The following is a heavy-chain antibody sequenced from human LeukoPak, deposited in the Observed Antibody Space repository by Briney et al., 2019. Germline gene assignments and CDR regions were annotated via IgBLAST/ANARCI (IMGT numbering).Heavy chain of an antibody. CDR2: IHPSTGNP. CDR1: GYTFTSYA. V-gene: IGHV7-4-1*02. J-gene: IGHJ4*02. CDR3: ARAFQSLGGLSLPDY. D-gene: IGHD3-16*02. Sequence: ASVKVSCKASGYTFTSYAMNWVRQAPGQGLEWMGWIHPSTGNPTYAQGFTGRFVFSLDTSVSTTYLQISSLKAEDTAVYFCARAFQSLGGLSLPDYWGQGTLLTVSS.